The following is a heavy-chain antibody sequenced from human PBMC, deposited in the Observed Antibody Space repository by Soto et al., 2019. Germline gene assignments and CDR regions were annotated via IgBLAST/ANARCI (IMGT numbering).Heavy chain of an antibody. CDR2: INGRGNYI. D-gene: IGHD1-26*01. CDR1: GFTFSTYT. V-gene: IGHV3-21*01. J-gene: IGHJ4*02. CDR3: VREDGKVGTNSAFDY. Sequence: PGGSLRRSCASSGFTFSTYTMNWVRQAPGKGLERVSSINGRGNYIYYAESGKGRFTISRDNAKNSLYLQMDRLRAEDTALYYCVREDGKVGTNSAFDYWGLGALVTVSS.